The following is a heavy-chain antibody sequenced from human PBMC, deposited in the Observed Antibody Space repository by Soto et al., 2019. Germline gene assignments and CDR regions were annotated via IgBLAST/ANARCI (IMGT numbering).Heavy chain of an antibody. J-gene: IGHJ4*02. CDR1: GFTFSNYE. CDR2: ISGSGKTI. D-gene: IGHD4-4*01. V-gene: IGHV3-48*03. CDR3: ATDYSNYVGYFDY. Sequence: EVQLVESGGGLVQPGGSLRLSCAASGFTFSNYEMNWVRQTPGKGLEWVSYISGSGKTIYYADSVKGRFTISRDNAMNSLYLQMNSLRAEDTAVYYCATDYSNYVGYFDYWGQGTLVTVSS.